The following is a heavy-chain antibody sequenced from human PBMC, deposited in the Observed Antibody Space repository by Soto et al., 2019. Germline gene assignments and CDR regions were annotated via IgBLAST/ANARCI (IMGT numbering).Heavy chain of an antibody. CDR3: ARNTVTTYLQLDY. CDR1: GGSISSYY. Sequence: SETLSLTCTVSGGSISSYYWSWIRQPPGKGLEWIGYIYYSGSTNYNPSLKSRVTISVDTSKNQFSLKLSPVTAADTAVYYCARNTVTTYLQLDYWGQGTLVTVPQ. V-gene: IGHV4-59*01. J-gene: IGHJ4*02. CDR2: IYYSGST. D-gene: IGHD4-17*01.